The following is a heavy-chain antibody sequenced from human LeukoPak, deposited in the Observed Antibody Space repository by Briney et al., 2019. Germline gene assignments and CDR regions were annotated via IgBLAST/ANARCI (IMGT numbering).Heavy chain of an antibody. Sequence: GGSLRLSCAVSGFTFSNYWMTWVRQAPGKGLEWVANIKQDGSEKYYVDSVKGRFTISRDNAKSSLYLQMNSLRVEDTAVHYCTRGVTIVPDYWGQGTLVTVSS. D-gene: IGHD2-8*01. CDR1: GFTFSNYW. V-gene: IGHV3-7*01. J-gene: IGHJ4*02. CDR2: IKQDGSEK. CDR3: TRGVTIVPDY.